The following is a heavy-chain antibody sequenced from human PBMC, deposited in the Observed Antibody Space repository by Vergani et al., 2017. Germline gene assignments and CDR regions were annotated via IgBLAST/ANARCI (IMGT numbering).Heavy chain of an antibody. D-gene: IGHD1-14*01. CDR3: AKDRGTRFDY. CDR2: ISYDGSNK. Sequence: VQLVESGGGLVQPGRSLRLSCAASGFTFSSYGMHWVRQAPGKGLEWVAVISYDGSNKYYADSVKGRFTISRDNSKNTLYLQMNSLRAEDTAVYYCAKDRGTRFDYWGQGTLVTVSS. CDR1: GFTFSSYG. V-gene: IGHV3-30*18. J-gene: IGHJ4*02.